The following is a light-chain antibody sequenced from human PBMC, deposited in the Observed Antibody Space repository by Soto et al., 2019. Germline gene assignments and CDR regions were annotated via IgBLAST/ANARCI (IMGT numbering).Light chain of an antibody. CDR1: QSVRSDY. V-gene: IGKV3-20*01. Sequence: DIVLTQSPGTLSLSPGERATLSCRASQSVRSDYLAWYQQKPGQTPRLLVYGASNRATGIPDRFSASGSGTVFTLTISRLEPEDFAVYYCQQFYGSSYTFGQGSKLEIK. CDR2: GAS. J-gene: IGKJ2*01. CDR3: QQFYGSSYT.